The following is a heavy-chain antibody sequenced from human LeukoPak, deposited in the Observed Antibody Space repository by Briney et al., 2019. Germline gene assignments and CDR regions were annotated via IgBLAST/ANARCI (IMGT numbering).Heavy chain of an antibody. CDR1: GFTFGDYP. J-gene: IGHJ4*02. D-gene: IGHD2-8*01. V-gene: IGHV3-49*04. CDR3: LRALAATVGQWYFDY. Sequence: GGSLRLSCKASGFTFGDYPMSWVRQAPGKGREWVSFITSKAYGETAEYAAAVRGRFTTSRDDSNSIAYLQMSSLKSDDTAVYYCLRALAATVGQWYFDYSGQGTLVTVSS. CDR2: ITSKAYGETA.